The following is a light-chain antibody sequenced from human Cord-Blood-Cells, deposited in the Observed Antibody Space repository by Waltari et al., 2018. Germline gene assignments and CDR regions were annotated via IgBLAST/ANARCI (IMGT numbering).Light chain of an antibody. CDR3: QQRSNWPIT. CDR1: QCVSSY. CDR2: DAS. J-gene: IGKJ5*01. V-gene: IGKV3-11*01. Sequence: EIVLTHSPATLSLSPGERVSLACRASQCVSSYLAWYQQKPGQAPRLLIYDASNRATGIPARFSGSGSGTDFTLTISSLEPEDFAVYYCQQRSNWPITFGQGTRLEIK.